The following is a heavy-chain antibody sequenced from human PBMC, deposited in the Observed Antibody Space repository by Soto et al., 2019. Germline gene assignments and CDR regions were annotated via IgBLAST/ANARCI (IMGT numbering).Heavy chain of an antibody. Sequence: SGPTLVNPTETPTLTCTVSGFSLSNARMGVTWMRQPPGRALEWLAHIFSSDEKSYITSLESRLTISKDTSKSQVVLIMTNMDPVDTATYYCARIVRYFGELETYNWFDPWGQGTLVTVSS. CDR3: ARIVRYFGELETYNWFDP. D-gene: IGHD3-10*01. CDR2: IFSSDEK. V-gene: IGHV2-26*01. CDR1: GFSLSNARMG. J-gene: IGHJ5*02.